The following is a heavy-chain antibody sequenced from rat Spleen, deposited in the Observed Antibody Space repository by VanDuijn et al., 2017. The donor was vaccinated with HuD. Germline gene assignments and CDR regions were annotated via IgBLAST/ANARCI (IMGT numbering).Heavy chain of an antibody. Sequence: EVQLVESGGGLVQPGRSMKLSCAASGLSFSNYDMAWVRQAPTKGLECVAYISTGGGITYYRDSVKGRFTISRDNAKSTLYLQMDSLRSEDTATYYCAKITTEGNYWGQGVMVTVSS. V-gene: IGHV5-25*01. CDR1: GLSFSNYD. D-gene: IGHD1-11*01. J-gene: IGHJ2*01. CDR2: ISTGGGIT. CDR3: AKITTEGNY.